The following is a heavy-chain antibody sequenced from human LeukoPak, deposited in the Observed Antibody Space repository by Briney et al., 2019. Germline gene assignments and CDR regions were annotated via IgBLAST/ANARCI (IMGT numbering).Heavy chain of an antibody. CDR2: IYTSGST. D-gene: IGHD4-11*01. Sequence: SETLSLTCTVSGGSISSYYWSWIRQPAGKGLEWIGRIYTSGSTNYNPSLKSRVTMSVDTSKNQFSLKLSSVTAADTAVYYCARESQPARSNSYWFDPWGQGTLVTVSS. J-gene: IGHJ5*02. CDR1: GGSISSYY. V-gene: IGHV4-4*07. CDR3: ARESQPARSNSYWFDP.